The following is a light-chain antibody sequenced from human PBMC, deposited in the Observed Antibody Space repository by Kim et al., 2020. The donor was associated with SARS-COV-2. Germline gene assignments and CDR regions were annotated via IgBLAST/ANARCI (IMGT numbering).Light chain of an antibody. CDR3: HSYDSRNQGV. CDR2: EDD. V-gene: IGLV6-57*02. Sequence: NFMLTQPHSVSESPGKMVTISCTGSSGNIASNYVQWYQQRPGSAPTTVIYEDDQRPSGVPDRFSGSIDSSSNSASLTISRLKTEDEADYYCHSYDSRNQGVFGGGTQLTVL. CDR1: SGNIASNY. J-gene: IGLJ2*01.